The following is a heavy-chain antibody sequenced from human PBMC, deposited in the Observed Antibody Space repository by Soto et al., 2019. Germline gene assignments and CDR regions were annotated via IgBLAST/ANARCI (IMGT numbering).Heavy chain of an antibody. CDR3: ARDPAVDTAMALGFDY. Sequence: QVQLVQSGAEVKKPGSSVKVSCKASGGTFSSNTISWVRQAPGQGLEWMGRIIPILGIANYAQKFQGRVTITADKSTSTAYMELSSLRSEDTAVYYCARDPAVDTAMALGFDYWGQGTLVTVSS. J-gene: IGHJ4*02. CDR1: GGTFSSNT. D-gene: IGHD5-18*01. CDR2: IIPILGIA. V-gene: IGHV1-69*08.